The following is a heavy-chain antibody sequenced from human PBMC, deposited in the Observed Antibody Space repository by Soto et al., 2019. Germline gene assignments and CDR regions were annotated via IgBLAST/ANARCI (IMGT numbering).Heavy chain of an antibody. V-gene: IGHV4-39*01. CDR2: IYYSGST. CDR1: GGSISSSSYY. CDR3: ARHAREYYYTDV. J-gene: IGHJ6*03. Sequence: QLQLQESGPGLVKPSETLSLTCTVSGGSISSSSYYWGWIRQPPGKGLEWIGSIYYSGSTYYNPSLKSRVTISVDTSKNQFSLKLSSVTAADAAVYYCARHAREYYYTDVWGKGTTVTVSS. D-gene: IGHD1-26*01.